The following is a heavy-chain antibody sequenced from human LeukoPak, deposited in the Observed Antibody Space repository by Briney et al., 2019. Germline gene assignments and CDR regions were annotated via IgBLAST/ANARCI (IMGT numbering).Heavy chain of an antibody. CDR2: MNPNSGNT. Sequence: ASVKVSCKASGYTFTSYDINWVRQATGQGLEWMGWMNPNSGNTGYAQKFQGRVTMTRNTSISTAYMELSSLRSEDTAVYYCARRRKYYDSSGYYPLIAFDIWGQGTMVTVSS. CDR3: ARRRKYYDSSGYYPLIAFDI. CDR1: GYTFTSYD. D-gene: IGHD3-22*01. J-gene: IGHJ3*02. V-gene: IGHV1-8*01.